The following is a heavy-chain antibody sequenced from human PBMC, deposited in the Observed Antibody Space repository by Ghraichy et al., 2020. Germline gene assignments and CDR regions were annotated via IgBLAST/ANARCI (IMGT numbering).Heavy chain of an antibody. D-gene: IGHD2-15*01. Sequence: SETLSLTCAVYGGSFSGYYWSWIRQPPGKGLEWIGEINHSGSTNYNPSLKSRVTISVDTSKNQFSLKLSSVTAADTAVYYCARHEEYCSGGSCYDFDYWGQGTLVTVSS. CDR2: INHSGST. CDR1: GGSFSGYY. J-gene: IGHJ4*02. V-gene: IGHV4-34*01. CDR3: ARHEEYCSGGSCYDFDY.